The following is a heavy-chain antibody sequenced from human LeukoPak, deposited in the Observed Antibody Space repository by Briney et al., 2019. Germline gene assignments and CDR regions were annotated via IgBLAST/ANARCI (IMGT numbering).Heavy chain of an antibody. D-gene: IGHD6-13*01. Sequence: PGGSLRLSCAASGFTFSSYWMHWVRQAPGKGLVWVSRINSDGISTDYADSVKVRFTISRDNAKNTLYLQMNSLRAEDTAVYYCARGGKYSSSWYSHYWGQGTLVTVSS. CDR1: GFTFSSYW. CDR3: ARGGKYSSSWYSHY. J-gene: IGHJ4*02. V-gene: IGHV3-74*01. CDR2: INSDGIST.